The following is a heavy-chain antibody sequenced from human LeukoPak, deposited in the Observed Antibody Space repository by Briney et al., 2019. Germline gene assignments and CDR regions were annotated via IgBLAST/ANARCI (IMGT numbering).Heavy chain of an antibody. V-gene: IGHV4-39*01. J-gene: IGHJ3*02. CDR3: ARHRYYDSRVHTGAFDI. CDR2: IYYSGTT. Sequence: PSETLSLTSTVTVDSITSRTYYWAWIRQPAGKGLEWIGTIYYSGTTYYNPSLKSRVTISLDTSSNQLSLGLTSVIAMDTAIYYCARHRYYDSRVHTGAFDIWGHGTTVTVSS. CDR1: VDSITSRTYY. D-gene: IGHD3-3*01.